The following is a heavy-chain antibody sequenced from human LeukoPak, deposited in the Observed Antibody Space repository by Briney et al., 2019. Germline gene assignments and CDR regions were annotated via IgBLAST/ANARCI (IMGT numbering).Heavy chain of an antibody. Sequence: PSETLSLTCAVSGGPFSGCFWSWIRQSSGKGLEWIGEIHNSGTTNYNPPLNSRVTISEDTPKNQFYLNLSSVTAADTAVYYCARRYYYNLGSFPFDFWGQGTLVTVSS. CDR2: IHNSGTT. J-gene: IGHJ4*02. CDR3: ARRYYYNLGSFPFDF. CDR1: GGPFSGCF. V-gene: IGHV4-34*01. D-gene: IGHD3-10*01.